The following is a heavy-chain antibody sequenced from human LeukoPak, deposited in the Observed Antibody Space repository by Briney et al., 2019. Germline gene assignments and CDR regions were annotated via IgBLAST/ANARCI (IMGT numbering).Heavy chain of an antibody. CDR3: ARGGRLQLRYFDY. V-gene: IGHV4-39*01. J-gene: IGHJ4*02. D-gene: IGHD1-1*01. CDR2: GHYSGNT. Sequence: SETLSLTCTVSGGSISAISGGPYYWGWIRQPPGKGLEWIGSGHYSGNTYNPSLKSRVTISIDTSKNQFSLKVSSVTAADTAVYYCARGGRLQLRYFDYWGQGTLVTVSS. CDR1: GGSISAISGGPYY.